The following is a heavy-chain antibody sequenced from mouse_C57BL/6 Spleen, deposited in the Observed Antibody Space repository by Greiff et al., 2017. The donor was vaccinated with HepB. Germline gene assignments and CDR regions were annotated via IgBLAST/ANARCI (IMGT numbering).Heavy chain of an antibody. D-gene: IGHD2-3*01. CDR3: TPIYDGYYGAY. V-gene: IGHV1-15*01. J-gene: IGHJ3*01. Sequence: VKLQESGAELVRPGASVTLSCKASGYTFTDYEMHWVKQTPVHGLEWIGAIDPETGGTAYNQKFKGKAILTADKSSSTAYMELRSLTSEDSAVYYCTPIYDGYYGAYWGQGTLVTVSA. CDR1: GYTFTDYE. CDR2: IDPETGGT.